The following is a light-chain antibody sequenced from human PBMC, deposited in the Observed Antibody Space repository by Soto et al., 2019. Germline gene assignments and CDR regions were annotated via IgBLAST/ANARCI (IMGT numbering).Light chain of an antibody. V-gene: IGLV2-14*01. CDR3: SSYISSSTLV. CDR2: EVN. Sequence: QSALTQPASVSGSPGQSITISCTGTSSDVGGYNYVSWYQQHPGKAPKLMIYEVNNRPSGVSNRFSGSKSGNTASLTISGLQDEDEADYHCSSYISSSTLVFGTGTKLTVL. J-gene: IGLJ1*01. CDR1: SSDVGGYNY.